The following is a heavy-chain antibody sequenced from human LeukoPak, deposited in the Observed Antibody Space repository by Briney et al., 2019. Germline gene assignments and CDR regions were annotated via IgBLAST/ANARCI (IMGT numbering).Heavy chain of an antibody. CDR2: IIPIFGTA. J-gene: IGHJ6*03. Sequence: SVKLSCKASGGTFSSYAISWVRQAPGQGLEWMGEIIPIFGTANYAQKFQGRVTITTDESTSTAYMELSSLRSEDTAVYYCARGVVPAAILPYYYYYMDVWGKGTTVTVSS. CDR3: ARGVVPAAILPYYYYYMDV. CDR1: GGTFSSYA. D-gene: IGHD2-2*01. V-gene: IGHV1-69*05.